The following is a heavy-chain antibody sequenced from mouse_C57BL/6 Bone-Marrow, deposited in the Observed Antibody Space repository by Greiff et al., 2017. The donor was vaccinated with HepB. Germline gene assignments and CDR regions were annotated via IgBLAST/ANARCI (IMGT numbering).Heavy chain of an antibody. V-gene: IGHV5-12*01. CDR3: ARRWLQGFDY. CDR2: ISNGGGST. Sequence: EVQLVESGGGLVQPGGSLKLSCAASGFTFSDYYMYWVRQTPEKRLEWVAYISNGGGSTYYPDTVKGRFTISRDNAKNTLYLQMSRLKSEDTAMYYCARRWLQGFDYWGQGTTLTVSS. J-gene: IGHJ2*01. CDR1: GFTFSDYY. D-gene: IGHD2-3*01.